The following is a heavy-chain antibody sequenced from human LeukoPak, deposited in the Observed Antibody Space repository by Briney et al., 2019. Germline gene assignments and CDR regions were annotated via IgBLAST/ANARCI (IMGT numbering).Heavy chain of an antibody. CDR2: ISSSSSTI. CDR1: GFTFSSYS. Sequence: GGSLRLSCAASGFTFSSYSMNWVRQAPGKGLEWVSYISSSSSTIYYADSVKGRFTISRDNAKNSLYLQMNSLRDEDTAVYYCARDHRVRGVIEYYYYGTDVWGQGTTVTVSS. V-gene: IGHV3-48*02. J-gene: IGHJ6*02. D-gene: IGHD3-10*01. CDR3: ARDHRVRGVIEYYYYGTDV.